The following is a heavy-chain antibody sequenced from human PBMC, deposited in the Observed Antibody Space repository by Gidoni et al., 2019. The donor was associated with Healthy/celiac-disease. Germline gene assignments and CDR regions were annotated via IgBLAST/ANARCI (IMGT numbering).Heavy chain of an antibody. CDR1: GGSFSGYY. V-gene: IGHV4-34*01. Sequence: QVQLQQWGAGLLKPSETLSRTCAVYGGSFSGYYWSWIRQPPGKGLEWIGEINHSGSTNYNPSLKSRVTISVDTSKNQFSLKLSSVTAADTAVYYCARGYSGYDGPDYWGQGTLVTVSS. D-gene: IGHD5-12*01. CDR3: ARGYSGYDGPDY. J-gene: IGHJ4*02. CDR2: INHSGST.